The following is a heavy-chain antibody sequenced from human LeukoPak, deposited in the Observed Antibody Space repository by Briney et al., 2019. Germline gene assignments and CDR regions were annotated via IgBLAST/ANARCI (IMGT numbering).Heavy chain of an antibody. CDR3: VRRDSGWNYFDY. V-gene: IGHV4-59*08. J-gene: IGHJ4*02. Sequence: SETLSLTCALSGGPINHHYWGWPRHPPGKALQWIGDIYYTGKNNYNPSLKIRVTISIDTSKDHLSLKLTSVLAADTAIYECVRRDSGWNYFDYWGQGILVTVSS. CDR1: GGPINHHY. CDR2: IYYTGKN. D-gene: IGHD5-12*01.